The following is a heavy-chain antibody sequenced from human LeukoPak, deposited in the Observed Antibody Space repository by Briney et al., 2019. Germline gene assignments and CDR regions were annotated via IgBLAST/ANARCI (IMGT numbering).Heavy chain of an antibody. Sequence: PSETLSLTCTVSGGSISSYYWSWIRQPAGKGLEWIGRIYTSGSTNYNPSLKSRVTMSVDTSKNQFSLKLSSVTAADTAVYYCARDRARAPNYYGSGSYSYYYYYYMDVWGKGTTVTISS. J-gene: IGHJ6*03. CDR1: GGSISSYY. V-gene: IGHV4-4*07. CDR2: IYTSGST. CDR3: ARDRARAPNYYGSGSYSYYYYYYMDV. D-gene: IGHD3-10*01.